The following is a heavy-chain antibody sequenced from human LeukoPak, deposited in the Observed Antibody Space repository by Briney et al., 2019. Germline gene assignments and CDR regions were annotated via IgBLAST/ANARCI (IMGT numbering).Heavy chain of an antibody. CDR1: GFTFSTYW. D-gene: IGHD1-1*01. V-gene: IGHV3-7*01. J-gene: IGHJ4*02. CDR3: GRYHWSDVGY. CDR2: INQDGSEK. Sequence: GGSLRLSCAASGFTFSTYWMSWVRQAPGKGLEWVANINQDGSEKYYLDSVKGRFTISRDNAKNSLNLQMNSLRAEDTAVYYCGRYHWSDVGYWGQGTLVTVSS.